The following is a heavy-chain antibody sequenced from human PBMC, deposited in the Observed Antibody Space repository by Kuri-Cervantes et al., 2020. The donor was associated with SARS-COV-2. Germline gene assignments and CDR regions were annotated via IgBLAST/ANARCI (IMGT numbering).Heavy chain of an antibody. Sequence: ESLKISCTVSGGSISSSSYYWGWIRQPPGKGLEWIGSIYYSGSTYYNPSLKSRVTISVDTSKNQFSLKLSSVTAADTAVYYCATHYGFWSAFDYWGQGTLVTVSS. V-gene: IGHV4-39*01. CDR2: IYYSGST. CDR3: ATHYGFWSAFDY. CDR1: GGSISSSSYY. D-gene: IGHD3-3*01. J-gene: IGHJ4*02.